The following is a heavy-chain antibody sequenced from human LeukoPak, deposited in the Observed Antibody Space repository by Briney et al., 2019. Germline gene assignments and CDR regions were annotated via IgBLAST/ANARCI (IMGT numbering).Heavy chain of an antibody. CDR2: IVVGSGNT. Sequence: ASVKVSCKASGFTFTSSAMQWVRQARGQRLEWIGWIVVGSGNTNYAQKFQERVTITRDMSTSTAYMELSSLRSEDTAVYYCAADHHYYYDSSGYYEHYYGMDVWGQGTTVTVSS. V-gene: IGHV1-58*02. CDR3: AADHHYYYDSSGYYEHYYGMDV. J-gene: IGHJ6*02. CDR1: GFTFTSSA. D-gene: IGHD3-22*01.